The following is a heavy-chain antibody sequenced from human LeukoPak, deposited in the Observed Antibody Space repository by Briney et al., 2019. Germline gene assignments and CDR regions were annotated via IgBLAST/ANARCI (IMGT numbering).Heavy chain of an antibody. Sequence: GASVKASCKASGYTFTSYYMHWVRQAPGQGLEWMGIINPSGGSTSYAQKFQGRVTMTRDTSTSTVYMELSSLRSEDTAVYYCARDRGPYYDSSGYYFPDYWGQGTLVTVSS. CDR1: GYTFTSYY. CDR3: ARDRGPYYDSSGYYFPDY. J-gene: IGHJ4*02. V-gene: IGHV1-46*01. CDR2: INPSGGST. D-gene: IGHD3-22*01.